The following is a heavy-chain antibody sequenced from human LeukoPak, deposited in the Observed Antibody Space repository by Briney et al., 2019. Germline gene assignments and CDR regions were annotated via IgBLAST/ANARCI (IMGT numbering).Heavy chain of an antibody. Sequence: SETLSLTCTVSGGSITGFYWTWLRQPPGKGLEWIGYIYSSGNTKYNPSLKSRVTMSVDTSKNQFSLRLSSVTARDTAVYYCARHGDSSSYYFDYWGQGTLVTVSS. CDR3: ARHGDSSSYYFDY. CDR1: GGSITGFY. CDR2: IYSSGNT. V-gene: IGHV4-59*08. D-gene: IGHD6-6*01. J-gene: IGHJ4*02.